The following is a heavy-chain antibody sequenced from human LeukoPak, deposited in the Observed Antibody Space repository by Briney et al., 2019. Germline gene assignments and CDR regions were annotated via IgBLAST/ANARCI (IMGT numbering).Heavy chain of an antibody. CDR2: IIPVVDIA. V-gene: IGHV1-69*04. CDR1: GYTFTTNA. D-gene: IGHD5-12*01. CDR3: ATDRVSIVATIGDGFDF. J-gene: IGHJ3*01. Sequence: SVKVSCKASGYTFTTNAMNWVRQAPGQGLEWMGRIIPVVDIADHAEKFRGRVTITADKSTGTAYMELSSLKSEDTAVYYCATDRVSIVATIGDGFDFWGPGTMVTVSP.